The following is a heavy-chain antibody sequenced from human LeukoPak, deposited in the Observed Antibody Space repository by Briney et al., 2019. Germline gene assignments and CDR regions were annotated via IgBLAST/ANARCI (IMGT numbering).Heavy chain of an antibody. CDR3: ARVGSSVWYNWFDS. Sequence: GGSLRLSCAASGFTFSNSWMTWVRQAPGKGLEWAANIKQDGSEKYYVDSVKGRFTISRDNAKNSLYLQMNSLTAEDAAVYYCARVGSSVWYNWFDSWGQGTLVTVSS. CDR2: IKQDGSEK. J-gene: IGHJ5*01. V-gene: IGHV3-7*03. CDR1: GFTFSNSW. D-gene: IGHD6-19*01.